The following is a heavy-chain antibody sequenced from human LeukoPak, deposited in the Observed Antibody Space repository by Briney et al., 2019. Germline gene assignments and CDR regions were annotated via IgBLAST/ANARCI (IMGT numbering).Heavy chain of an antibody. CDR2: INPNSGGT. CDR3: AREGSSWYVHNWFDP. CDR1: GYTFTGYY. J-gene: IGHJ5*02. Sequence: GASVKVSCKASGYTFTGYYMHWVRQAPGQGREWMGWINPNSGGTNYAQKFQGRVTMTRDTSISTAYMELSRLRSDDTAVYYCAREGSSWYVHNWFDPWGQGTLVTVSS. V-gene: IGHV1-2*02. D-gene: IGHD6-13*01.